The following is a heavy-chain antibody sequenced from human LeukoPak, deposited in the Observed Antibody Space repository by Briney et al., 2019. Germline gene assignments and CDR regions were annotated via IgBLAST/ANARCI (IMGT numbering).Heavy chain of an antibody. CDR1: GGSIRSYY. CDR3: ARDSSTLSLEAFDI. Sequence: SETLSLTCTVSGGSIRSYYWSWIRQPPGKGLEWIGYIYYSGSTNYNPSLKSRVTISVDTSKNQFSLKLSSVTAADTAVYYCARDSSTLSLEAFDIWGQGTMVTVSS. D-gene: IGHD3-16*02. V-gene: IGHV4-59*01. J-gene: IGHJ3*02. CDR2: IYYSGST.